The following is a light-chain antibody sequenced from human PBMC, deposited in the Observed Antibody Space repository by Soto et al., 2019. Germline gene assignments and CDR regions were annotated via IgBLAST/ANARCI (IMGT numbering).Light chain of an antibody. V-gene: IGLV2-14*01. CDR3: ISFTATSAYV. CDR1: SSDVGYYNY. Sequence: QSVLTQPASVSGSPGQSITISCTGTSSDVGYYNYVSWFQQHPGKAPKLMIYEVSNRPSGVSNRFSGSKSGNTASLTISGLQAEDEADYYCISFTATSAYVFGTGTQLTVL. J-gene: IGLJ1*01. CDR2: EVS.